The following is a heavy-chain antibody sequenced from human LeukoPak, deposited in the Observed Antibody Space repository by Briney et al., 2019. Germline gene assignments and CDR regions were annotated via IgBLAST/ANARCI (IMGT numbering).Heavy chain of an antibody. Sequence: SETLSLTCTVSGGSISTTNYYWGWIRQSPGKGLEWFGCVYYSGSTYYNPSLKSRVTISVDTSQNQFSLQLTSVTAADTAVYYCTRGHGWTDYWGQGTLVTVSS. CDR3: TRGHGWTDY. CDR1: GGSISTTNYY. J-gene: IGHJ4*02. D-gene: IGHD6-19*01. CDR2: VYYSGST. V-gene: IGHV4-39*07.